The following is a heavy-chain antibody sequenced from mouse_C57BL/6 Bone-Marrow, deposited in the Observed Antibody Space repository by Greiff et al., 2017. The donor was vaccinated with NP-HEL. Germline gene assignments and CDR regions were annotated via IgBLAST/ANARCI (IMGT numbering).Heavy chain of an antibody. CDR2: IYPGDGDT. Sequence: VQLQQSGPELVKPGASVKISCKASGYAFSSSWMNWVKQRPGKGLEWIGRIYPGDGDTNYNGKFKGKATLTADKSSSTAYMQLSSLTSEDSAVYFCAREGSSGTDYWGQGTTLTVSS. CDR3: AREGSSGTDY. CDR1: GYAFSSSW. J-gene: IGHJ2*01. D-gene: IGHD3-2*02. V-gene: IGHV1-82*01.